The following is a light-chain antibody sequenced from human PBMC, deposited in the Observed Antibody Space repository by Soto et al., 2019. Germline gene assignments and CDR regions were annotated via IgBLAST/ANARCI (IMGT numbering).Light chain of an antibody. CDR1: QSVSSN. J-gene: IGKJ1*01. CDR3: QQYNNWPQ. CDR2: GAS. Sequence: EIVMTQSPATLSVSPGERATLSCRASQSVSSNLAWYQQKPGQAPRLLIYGASTRATGIPTRFSGSGSGTXXXXXXXXXXXEDFXVYXCQQYNNWPQFGQGTKVEIK. V-gene: IGKV3-15*01.